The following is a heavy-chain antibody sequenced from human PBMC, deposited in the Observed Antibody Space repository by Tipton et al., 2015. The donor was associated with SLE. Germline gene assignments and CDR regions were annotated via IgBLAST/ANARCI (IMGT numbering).Heavy chain of an antibody. D-gene: IGHD2-2*01. Sequence: TLSLTCTVSGGSISSSSYYWGWIRQPPGKGLEWIGSIYYSGSTYYNPSLKSRVTISVDTSKNQFSLKLSSVTAADTAVYYCARGGGYCSSTSCPRAFDIWGQGTTVTVSS. V-gene: IGHV4-39*01. CDR1: GGSISSSSYY. CDR3: ARGGGYCSSTSCPRAFDI. J-gene: IGHJ3*02. CDR2: IYYSGST.